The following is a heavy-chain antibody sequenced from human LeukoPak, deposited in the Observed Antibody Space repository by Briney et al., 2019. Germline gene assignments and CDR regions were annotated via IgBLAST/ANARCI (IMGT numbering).Heavy chain of an antibody. J-gene: IGHJ4*02. V-gene: IGHV3-30*18. Sequence: GGSLRLSCAASGFTLGSYAMHWVRQAPDKGLEWVAVISYDGTNKYYADSVKGRFTISRDNSKNTLYLEMNSLRAEDTAVYYCAKDFFRGAAHDYWGQGTLVTVSS. CDR2: ISYDGTNK. CDR3: AKDFFRGAAHDY. D-gene: IGHD3-10*01. CDR1: GFTLGSYA.